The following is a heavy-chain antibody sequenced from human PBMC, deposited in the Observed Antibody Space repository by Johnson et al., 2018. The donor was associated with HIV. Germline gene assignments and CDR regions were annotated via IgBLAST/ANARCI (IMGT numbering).Heavy chain of an antibody. Sequence: QVQLVDSGGGLVQPGGSLRLSCAASGFTFRNYAMHWVRHAPGKGLEWVAVISYDGSNNYYADSVKGRFTISIDKSKNTLYLQMNSLRGEDTAVYHCARDPIAFRNYYGSGSAFDIWGQGTMVTVSS. D-gene: IGHD3-10*01. CDR3: ARDPIAFRNYYGSGSAFDI. CDR1: GFTFRNYA. CDR2: ISYDGSNN. V-gene: IGHV3-30*04. J-gene: IGHJ3*02.